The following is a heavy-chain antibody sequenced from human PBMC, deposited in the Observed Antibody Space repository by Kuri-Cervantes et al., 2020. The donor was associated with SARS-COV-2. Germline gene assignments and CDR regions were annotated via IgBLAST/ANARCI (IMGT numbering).Heavy chain of an antibody. J-gene: IGHJ6*03. CDR3: AKDRDTSGYYYYHMDV. V-gene: IGHV3-64*01. D-gene: IGHD3-22*01. CDR1: GFTFSRNA. Sequence: GGSLRLSCAASGFTFSRNAMHWVRQAPGKGLEYVSSISDNGGSTYYANSVKGRFTISRDNSKNTLYLQMDNLRAEDMAVYYCAKDRDTSGYYYYHMDVWGKGTTVTVSS. CDR2: ISDNGGST.